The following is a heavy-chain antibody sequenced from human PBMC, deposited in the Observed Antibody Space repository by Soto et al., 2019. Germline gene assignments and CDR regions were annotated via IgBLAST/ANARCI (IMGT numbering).Heavy chain of an antibody. D-gene: IGHD3-10*01. CDR2: ISAYNGNT. V-gene: IGHV1-18*01. J-gene: IGHJ6*03. CDR1: GYTFTSYG. CDR3: ATADAALYYCASISVASRGMDV. Sequence: ASVKVSCKASGYTFTSYGISWVRQAPGQGLEWMGWISAYNGNTNYAQKLQGRVTMTTDTSTSTAYMELRSLRSDDTAVYYCATADAALYYCASISVASRGMDVWGKGSTVTVSS.